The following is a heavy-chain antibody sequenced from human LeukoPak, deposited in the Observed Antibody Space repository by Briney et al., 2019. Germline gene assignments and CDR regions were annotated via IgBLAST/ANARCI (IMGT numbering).Heavy chain of an antibody. V-gene: IGHV1-18*01. CDR2: ISAYNGNT. J-gene: IGHJ4*02. Sequence: AASVRLSCKASGYTFTSYGISWVRQAPGQGLEWMGWISAYNGNTNYAQKLQGRVTMTTDTSTSTAYMELRSLRSDDTAVYYCARGRGLRLWGYFDYWGQGTLVTVSS. D-gene: IGHD5-12*01. CDR3: ARGRGLRLWGYFDY. CDR1: GYTFTSYG.